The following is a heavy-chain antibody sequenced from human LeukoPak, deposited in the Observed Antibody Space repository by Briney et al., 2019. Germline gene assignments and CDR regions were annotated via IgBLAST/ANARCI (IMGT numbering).Heavy chain of an antibody. CDR3: ARHSAHSSTNDAFDI. D-gene: IGHD6-13*01. CDR1: GGSISSSNW. Sequence: PSETLSLTCAVSGGSISSSNWWSWVRQPPGKGLEWIGQIYHSGSTNYNPSLKSRVAISVDKSKNQFSLNLNSVTAADTAVYYCARHSAHSSTNDAFDIWGQGTMVTVSS. J-gene: IGHJ3*02. V-gene: IGHV4-4*02. CDR2: IYHSGST.